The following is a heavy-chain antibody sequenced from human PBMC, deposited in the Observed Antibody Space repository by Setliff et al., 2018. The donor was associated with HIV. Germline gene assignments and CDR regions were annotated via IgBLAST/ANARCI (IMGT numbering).Heavy chain of an antibody. D-gene: IGHD3-9*01. J-gene: IGHJ4*02. CDR2: ISYDGSNK. V-gene: IGHV3-30*04. CDR3: ARDYYISGESKSFES. Sequence: GGSLRLSCAASGFTFSRFAMHWVRKAPGKGLEWVAVISYDGSNKYYADSVKGRFTITRDNSKNKLYLEMNSLRAEDTAVYWCARDYYISGESKSFESWGQGTLVTVSS. CDR1: GFTFSRFA.